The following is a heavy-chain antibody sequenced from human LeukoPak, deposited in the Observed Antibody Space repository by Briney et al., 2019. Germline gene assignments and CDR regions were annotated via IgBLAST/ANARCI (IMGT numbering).Heavy chain of an antibody. CDR3: ARVPSLEHFDY. J-gene: IGHJ4*02. V-gene: IGHV3-7*01. CDR1: GFIFRDYW. D-gene: IGHD1-1*01. Sequence: GGSLRLSCEGSGFIFRDYWMSWVRQAPGKGLEWVANIKEDGSEKNYVDSVKGRFAISRDNAKNSVYLEMSSLRVEDTAVYYCARVPSLEHFDYWGQGTLVAVSS. CDR2: IKEDGSEK.